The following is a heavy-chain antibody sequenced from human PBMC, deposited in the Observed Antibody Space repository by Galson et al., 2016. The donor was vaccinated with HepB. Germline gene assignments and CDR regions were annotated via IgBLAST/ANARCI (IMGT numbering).Heavy chain of an antibody. V-gene: IGHV3-7*01. Sequence: SLRLSCAASGFTFRMYWMSWVRQAPGKGLEWVANIKQGGSENYYVGSVRGRFTISRDNAKNSLFLQMNSLRAEDTAVYYCARDRRGSGWYIDYWGQGTLVTVSS. CDR2: IKQGGSEN. D-gene: IGHD6-19*01. J-gene: IGHJ4*02. CDR1: GFTFRMYW. CDR3: ARDRRGSGWYIDY.